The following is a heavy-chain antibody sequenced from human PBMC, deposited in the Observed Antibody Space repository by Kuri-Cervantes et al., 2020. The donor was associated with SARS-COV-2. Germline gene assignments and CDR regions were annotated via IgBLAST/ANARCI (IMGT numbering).Heavy chain of an antibody. CDR2: IKQDGSEK. CDR1: GFTFSSYW. D-gene: IGHD2-15*01. CDR3: AKDRSLVVADAFDI. J-gene: IGHJ3*02. Sequence: GGSLRLSCAASGFTFSSYWMSWVRQAPGKGLEWVANIKQDGSEKYYVDSVKGRFTISRDNAKNSLYLQMNSLRAEDTAVYYCAKDRSLVVADAFDIWGQGTMVTVSS. V-gene: IGHV3-7*01.